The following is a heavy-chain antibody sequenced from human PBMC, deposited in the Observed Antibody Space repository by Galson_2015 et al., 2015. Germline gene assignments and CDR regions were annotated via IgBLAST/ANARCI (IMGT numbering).Heavy chain of an antibody. Sequence: SVKVSCKASGGTFSSYAISWVRQAPGQGLEWMGGIIPIFGTANYAQKFQGRVTITADESTSTAYMELSSLRSEDTAVYYCARDRMASWGHSVGAFDIWGQGTMVTVSS. CDR3: ARDRMASWGHSVGAFDI. J-gene: IGHJ3*02. CDR1: GGTFSSYA. CDR2: IIPIFGTA. V-gene: IGHV1-69*13. D-gene: IGHD3-16*01.